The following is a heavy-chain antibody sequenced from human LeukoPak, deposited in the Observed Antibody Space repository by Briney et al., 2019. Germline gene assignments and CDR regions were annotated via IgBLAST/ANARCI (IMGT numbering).Heavy chain of an antibody. D-gene: IGHD2-8*01. CDR1: GFSFSSFA. Sequence: PGGSLTLSCVGSGFSFSSFAMSWVRQAPGKGLDWVSTVSGGGAYTYYADSVKGRFTASRADSTSMNFLQMNSLRPEDTALYFCAKRITVSAGYYLDSWGQGTLVTVSS. V-gene: IGHV3-23*01. J-gene: IGHJ4*02. CDR2: VSGGGAYT. CDR3: AKRITVSAGYYLDS.